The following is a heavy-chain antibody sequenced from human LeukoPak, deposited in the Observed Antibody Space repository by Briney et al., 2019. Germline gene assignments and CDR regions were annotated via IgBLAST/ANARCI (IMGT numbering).Heavy chain of an antibody. D-gene: IGHD6-19*01. J-gene: IGHJ4*02. CDR1: RFTFSSYA. Sequence: PGGSLRLSCTASRFTFSSYAMKWVRQAPGKGLEWVSSISSSSYIYYADSVKGRFAISRDNSKNTLYLQMNSLRAEDTAVYYCAKDQRASSAWYGYFDFWGQGTLVTVSS. CDR2: ISSSSYI. V-gene: IGHV3-21*01. CDR3: AKDQRASSAWYGYFDF.